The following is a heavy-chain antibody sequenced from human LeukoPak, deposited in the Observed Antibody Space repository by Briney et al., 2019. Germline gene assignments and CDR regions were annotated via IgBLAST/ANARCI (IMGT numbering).Heavy chain of an antibody. CDR2: ISSDGSSS. J-gene: IGHJ4*02. CDR3: ARMATAFDY. D-gene: IGHD1-1*01. Sequence: GGSLRLSCAASGFTFSNSWMHWVRQVPGKGLLWVSRISSDGSSSIYADSVKGRFTISRDNAKNTLYLQMNSLRAEDTAVYYCARMATAFDYWGQGTLVTVSS. CDR1: GFTFSNSW. V-gene: IGHV3-74*01.